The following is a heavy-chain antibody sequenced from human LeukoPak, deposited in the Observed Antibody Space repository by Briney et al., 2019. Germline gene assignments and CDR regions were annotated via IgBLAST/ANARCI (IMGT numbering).Heavy chain of an antibody. CDR3: ARDRGFVNILTGYYLDV. CDR1: GFSIRDYY. D-gene: IGHD3-9*01. CDR2: IVNSGTTT. Sequence: GGSLRLSCAVSGFSIRDYYMSWIRQAPGKGLEWISYIVNSGTTTHYAESVKGRFTIPRDNAKNSLYLQMNSLSDEDTAVYYCARDRGFVNILTGYYLDVWGRGTTVTVSS. J-gene: IGHJ6*02. V-gene: IGHV3-11*01.